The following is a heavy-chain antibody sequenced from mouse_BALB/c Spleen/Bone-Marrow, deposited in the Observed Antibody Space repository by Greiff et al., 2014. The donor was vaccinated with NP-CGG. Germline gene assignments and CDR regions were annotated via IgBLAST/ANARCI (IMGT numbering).Heavy chain of an antibody. D-gene: IGHD2-14*01. Sequence: EVQLQQSGAELVRSGASVKLSCTASGFNIKDYYMHWVKQRPEQGLKWIGWIDPENGDTEYAPKFQGKATMTADTSSNTAYLQLSSLTSEDTAVYYCNRYDWYFDVWGAGTTVTVSS. CDR1: GFNIKDYY. CDR2: IDPENGDT. CDR3: NRYDWYFDV. J-gene: IGHJ1*01. V-gene: IGHV14-4*02.